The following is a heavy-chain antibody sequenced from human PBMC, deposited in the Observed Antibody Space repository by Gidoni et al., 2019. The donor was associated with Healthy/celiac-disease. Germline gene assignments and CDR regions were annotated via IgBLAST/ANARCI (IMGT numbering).Heavy chain of an antibody. J-gene: IGHJ6*02. Sequence: QVQLVESGVGVVQPGRSLRLSCAASGFTFSSYGVHWVRQAPGKGLEWVAVIWYDGSNKYYADSVKGRFTISRDNSKNTLYLQMNSLRAEDTAVYYCARGDYSKTSSIYYYGMDVWGQGTTVTVSS. CDR2: IWYDGSNK. D-gene: IGHD4-4*01. CDR3: ARGDYSKTSSIYYYGMDV. V-gene: IGHV3-33*01. CDR1: GFTFSSYG.